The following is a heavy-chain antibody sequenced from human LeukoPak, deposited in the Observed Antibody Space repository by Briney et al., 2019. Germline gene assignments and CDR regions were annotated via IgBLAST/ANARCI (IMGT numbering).Heavy chain of an antibody. CDR3: ARSRSMVRGGPTDY. CDR2: IWHHGSKT. V-gene: IGHV3-33*01. J-gene: IGHJ4*02. Sequence: GGSLRLSCVASGFIFSSFGMHWVRQAPGKGLEWVAIIWHHGSKTYYGDSVKGRFTISRDNSKNTLYLQMNSLRAEDTAVYYCARSRSMVRGGPTDYWGQGTPVTVSS. CDR1: GFIFSSFG. D-gene: IGHD3-10*01.